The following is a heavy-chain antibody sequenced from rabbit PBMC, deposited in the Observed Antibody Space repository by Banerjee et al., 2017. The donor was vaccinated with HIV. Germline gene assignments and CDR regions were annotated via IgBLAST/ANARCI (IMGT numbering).Heavy chain of an antibody. D-gene: IGHD8-1*01. CDR2: VDTRSGST. Sequence: QSLEESGGDLVKPGASLTLTCTASGFSFSGSYYMCWVRQAPGKGLEWIGCVDTRSGSTYYASWAKGRFTISKTSSTTVTLQMTSLTAADTATYFCAREVVSDTAYYPFKFWGQGTLVTVS. CDR3: AREVVSDTAYYPFKF. V-gene: IGHV1S40*01. J-gene: IGHJ3*01. CDR1: GFSFSGSYY.